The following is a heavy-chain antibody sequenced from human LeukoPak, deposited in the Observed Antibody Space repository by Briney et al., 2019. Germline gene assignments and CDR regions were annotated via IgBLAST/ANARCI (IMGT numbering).Heavy chain of an antibody. CDR2: IYWNDDK. J-gene: IGHJ4*02. D-gene: IGHD6-13*01. CDR3: AHRHTSLGIAAAGPLEVYFDY. Sequence: SGPTLVKPTQTLTLTCTFSGFSLSTSGVGVGWIRQPPGKALEWLALIYWNDDKRYSPSLKSRLTITKDTSKNQVVLTMTNMDPVDTATYYCAHRHTSLGIAAAGPLEVYFDYWGQGTLVTVSS. V-gene: IGHV2-5*01. CDR1: GFSLSTSGVG.